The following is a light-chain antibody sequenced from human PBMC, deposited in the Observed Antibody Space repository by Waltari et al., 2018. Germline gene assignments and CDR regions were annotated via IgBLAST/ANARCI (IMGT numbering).Light chain of an antibody. CDR1: QRISSW. CDR3: QQYNSYTWT. J-gene: IGKJ1*01. V-gene: IGKV1-5*03. CDR2: KAS. Sequence: DSQMNQPPSTRSASGGDRVTITFRASQRISSWLAWYQQKPGKAPKLLIYKASSLEGGVPSRFSGSGSGTEFTLTISSLQPDDFATYYCQQYNSYTWTFGQGTKVEIK.